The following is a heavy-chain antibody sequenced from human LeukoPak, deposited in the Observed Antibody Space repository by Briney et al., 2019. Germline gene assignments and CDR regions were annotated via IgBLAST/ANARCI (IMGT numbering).Heavy chain of an antibody. J-gene: IGHJ4*02. V-gene: IGHV3-74*01. D-gene: IGHD7-27*01. Sequence: GGSLRLSCAASGVTFSSYWMHWVRQAPGQGLVWVSRINRDGSTTNYADSVKGRFTISRDNAKNTLYLQMNSLRAEDTAVYYCARDDWGPDYWGQGTLVTVSS. CDR1: GVTFSSYW. CDR3: ARDDWGPDY. CDR2: INRDGSTT.